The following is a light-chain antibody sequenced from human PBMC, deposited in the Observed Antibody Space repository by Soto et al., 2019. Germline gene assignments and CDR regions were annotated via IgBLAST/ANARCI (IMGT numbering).Light chain of an antibody. CDR2: WAS. J-gene: IGKJ4*01. Sequence: DIVMTQSPDSLAVSLGERATINCKSSQSVLYSSDNKNYLAWYQQKPGQPPKLLIYWASTRESGVPDRFSGSGSGTDFTLTISSLQAEDVAVYYCQQYYITPLTFGGGTKVELK. V-gene: IGKV4-1*01. CDR3: QQYYITPLT. CDR1: QSVLYSSDNKNY.